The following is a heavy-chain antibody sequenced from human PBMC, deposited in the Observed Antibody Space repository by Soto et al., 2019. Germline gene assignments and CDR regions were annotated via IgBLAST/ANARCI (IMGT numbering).Heavy chain of an antibody. J-gene: IGHJ3*02. CDR2: IDPSDFYT. D-gene: IGHD1-26*01. V-gene: IGHV5-10-1*01. Sequence: PGESLKISCKGSGYSFTNYWINWVRQMPGKGLEWMGRIDPSDFYTNYNPSFQGQVTVSVDKSISTAYVQWSSLEASDTAIYYCATSTVGATRAFDIWGQVTMVTVSS. CDR3: ATSTVGATRAFDI. CDR1: GYSFTNYW.